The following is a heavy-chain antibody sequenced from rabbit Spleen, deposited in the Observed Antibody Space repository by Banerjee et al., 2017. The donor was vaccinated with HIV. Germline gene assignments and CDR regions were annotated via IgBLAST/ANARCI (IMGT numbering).Heavy chain of an antibody. CDR3: ARDLDGVIGWNFGW. D-gene: IGHD1-1*01. V-gene: IGHV1S45*01. J-gene: IGHJ4*01. CDR2: IYGGSSGST. CDR1: GFSFNSDYS. Sequence: QEQLEESGGGLVKPGASLTLTCTVSGFSFNSDYSMCWVRQAPGKGLESIACIYGGSSGSTYYANWAKGRFTVSKTSSTTVTLQMTSLTVADTATYFCARDLDGVIGWNFGWWGPGTLVTVS.